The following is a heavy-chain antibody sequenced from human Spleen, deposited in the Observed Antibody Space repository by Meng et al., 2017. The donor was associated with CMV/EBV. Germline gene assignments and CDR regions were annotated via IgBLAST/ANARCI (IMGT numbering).Heavy chain of an antibody. J-gene: IGHJ5*02. CDR3: ARDVGYSSSWYGPSDWFDP. CDR2: IYYSGST. CDR1: SSSSYY. D-gene: IGHD6-13*01. Sequence: SSSSYYWGWIRQPPGKGLEWIGSIYYSGSTYYNPSLKSRVTISVDTSKNQFSLKLSSVTAADTAVYYCARDVGYSSSWYGPSDWFDPWGQGTLVTVSS. V-gene: IGHV4-39*07.